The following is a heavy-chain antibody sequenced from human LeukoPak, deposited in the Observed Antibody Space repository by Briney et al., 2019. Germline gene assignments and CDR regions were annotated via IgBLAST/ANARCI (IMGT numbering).Heavy chain of an antibody. CDR2: IYHSGST. D-gene: IGHD4-17*01. CDR3: ASLTTWVDY. Sequence: SETLSLTCAVSGYSINSGYYWGWIRQPPGKGLEWIGSIYHSGSTYYNPSLKSRVTISVDTSKNQFSLKLSSVTAADTAVYYCASLTTWVDYWGQGTLVTVSS. V-gene: IGHV4-38-2*01. J-gene: IGHJ4*02. CDR1: GYSINSGYY.